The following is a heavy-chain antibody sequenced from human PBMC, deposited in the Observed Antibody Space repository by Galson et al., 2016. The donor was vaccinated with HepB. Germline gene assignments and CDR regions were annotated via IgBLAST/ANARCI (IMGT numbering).Heavy chain of an antibody. CDR2: LNPNTGSA. J-gene: IGHJ4*02. Sequence: SVKVSCKASGYTFNGSYMHWVRQAPGQGLEWMGRLNPNTGSATYAQKFQGRVALTRDTSINTAYMELSSLTSDDTAVYYCARGSDGYNYLMDDFWGQGTLVTVSS. D-gene: IGHD5-24*01. V-gene: IGHV1-2*06. CDR3: ARGSDGYNYLMDDF. CDR1: GYTFNGSY.